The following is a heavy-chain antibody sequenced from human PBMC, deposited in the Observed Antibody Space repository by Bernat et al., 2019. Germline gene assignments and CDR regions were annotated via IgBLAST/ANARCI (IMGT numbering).Heavy chain of an antibody. Sequence: EVQLVESGGGLVQPGGSLRLSCAASGFTFSSYWMHWVRQAPGKGLVWVSRINSDGSSTSYADSVKGRFTISRDNAKNTLYLQMNSLRAEDTAVYYCARGCGGSCYFHDAFDIWGQGTMVTVSS. V-gene: IGHV3-74*01. CDR1: GFTFSSYW. D-gene: IGHD2-15*01. CDR3: ARGCGGSCYFHDAFDI. J-gene: IGHJ3*02. CDR2: INSDGSST.